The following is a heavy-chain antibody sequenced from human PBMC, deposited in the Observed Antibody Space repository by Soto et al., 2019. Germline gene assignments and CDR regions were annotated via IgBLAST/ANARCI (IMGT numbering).Heavy chain of an antibody. CDR3: ARLSYVGDYAPVNYYMDV. CDR1: GYTFTSYG. CDR2: ISAYNGNT. J-gene: IGHJ6*03. Sequence: GASVKVSCKASGYTFTSYGISWVRQAPGQGLEWMGWISAYNGNTNYAQKLQGRVTMTTDTSTSTAYMELRSLRSDDTAVYYCARLSYVGDYAPVNYYMDVWGKGTTVTVSS. V-gene: IGHV1-18*01. D-gene: IGHD4-17*01.